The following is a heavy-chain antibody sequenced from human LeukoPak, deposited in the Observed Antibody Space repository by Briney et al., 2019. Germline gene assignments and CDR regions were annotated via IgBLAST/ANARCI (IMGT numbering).Heavy chain of an antibody. CDR2: IYYSGTT. J-gene: IGHJ5*02. V-gene: IGHV4-39*01. CDR1: GGSISSSSYY. Sequence: PSETLSLTCTVSGGSISSSSYYWGWIRQPPGKGLEWIGSIYYSGTTYYNPSLKSRVTISIDTSKSQFSLKLSSVTAADTAVYYCARHQGLQTWAVFNWFDPWGQGTLVTVSS. D-gene: IGHD1-26*01. CDR3: ARHQGLQTWAVFNWFDP.